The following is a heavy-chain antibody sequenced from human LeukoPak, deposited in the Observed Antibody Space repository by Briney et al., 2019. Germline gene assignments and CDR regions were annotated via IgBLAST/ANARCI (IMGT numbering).Heavy chain of an antibody. CDR1: GFTFSDVY. CDR3: ASDIVATSGDF. CDR2: ITSAGRAI. V-gene: IGHV3-11*01. J-gene: IGHJ4*02. Sequence: GGSLRLSCAASGFTFSDVYRSWIRQAPGKGLEWVSYITSAGRAIYYTDSVQGRFTISRDNARNSLYLQMNGLRAEDTAVYYCASDIVATSGDFWGQGTLVTVSS. D-gene: IGHD5-12*01.